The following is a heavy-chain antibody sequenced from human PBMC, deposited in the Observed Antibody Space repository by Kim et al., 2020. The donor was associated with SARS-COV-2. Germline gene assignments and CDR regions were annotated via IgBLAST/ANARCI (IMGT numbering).Heavy chain of an antibody. CDR3: STNTIAAAARANPNHDTLDI. V-gene: IGHV3-30*03. D-gene: IGHD6-13*01. Sequence: GGSLRLSCAASGFTFSSYGMNWVRQAPGKGLEWVAVISYDGSNKYYADSVKGRFTISRDNSKNTLYLQMNSLRAEDTAVYYCSTNTIAAAARANPNHDTLDIWGQGTMVTVSS. CDR2: ISYDGSNK. J-gene: IGHJ3*02. CDR1: GFTFSSYG.